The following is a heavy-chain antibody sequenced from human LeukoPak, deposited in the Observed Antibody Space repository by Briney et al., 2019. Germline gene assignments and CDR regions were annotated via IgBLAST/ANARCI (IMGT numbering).Heavy chain of an antibody. CDR1: GYSFTSYW. Sequence: GESLKISCKGSGYSFTSYWIGXXXXXXXXXXXXXXXXXXXDSDTRYSPSFQGQVTISADKSISTAYLQWSSLKASDTAMYYCARHAYDFWSGYRPRAFDIWGQGTMVTVSS. J-gene: IGHJ3*02. V-gene: IGHV5-51*01. CDR2: XXXXDSDT. CDR3: ARHAYDFWSGYRPRAFDI. D-gene: IGHD3-3*01.